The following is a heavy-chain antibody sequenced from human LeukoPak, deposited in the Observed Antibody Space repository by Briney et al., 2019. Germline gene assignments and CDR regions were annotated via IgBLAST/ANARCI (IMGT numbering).Heavy chain of an antibody. Sequence: SETLSLTCAVYGGSFSGYYWSWIRQPPEKGLEWIGQINHSGSTNYNPSLKSRVTISVDTSKNQFSLRLSSMTAADTAVYYCARGFRGLSYGPYYHYGMDVWGQGTTVTVSS. CDR2: INHSGST. CDR1: GGSFSGYY. CDR3: ARGFRGLSYGPYYHYGMDV. J-gene: IGHJ6*02. V-gene: IGHV4-34*01. D-gene: IGHD5-18*01.